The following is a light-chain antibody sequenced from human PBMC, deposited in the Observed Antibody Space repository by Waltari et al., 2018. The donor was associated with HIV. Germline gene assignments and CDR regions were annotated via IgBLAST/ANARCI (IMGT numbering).Light chain of an antibody. CDR2: EVN. J-gene: IGLJ2*01. CDR1: SSDVGRYDY. Sequence: QSALTQPPSASGSLGQSVTISCTGSSSDVGRYDYVSWYQQHPGKAPKLLIFEVNKRPSGVQDRFSGSKSGNTASLTGSGLQAEDEAEYSCSSYAGINPVIFGGGTTLTVL. CDR3: SSYAGINPVI. V-gene: IGLV2-8*01.